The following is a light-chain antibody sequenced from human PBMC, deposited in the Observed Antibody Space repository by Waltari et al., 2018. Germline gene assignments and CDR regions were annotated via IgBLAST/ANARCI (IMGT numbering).Light chain of an antibody. V-gene: IGLV1-47*02. J-gene: IGLJ3*02. Sequence: SVLTQPPSASGPPGPRITISCSGCSSNIGRNYVFWYQQPPGTAPKLLIYANSQRPSGVPDRFSGSKSGTSASLAISGLRPEDEADYYCAAWDGGLSNWLFGGGTRLTVL. CDR2: ANS. CDR3: AAWDGGLSNWL. CDR1: SSNIGRNY.